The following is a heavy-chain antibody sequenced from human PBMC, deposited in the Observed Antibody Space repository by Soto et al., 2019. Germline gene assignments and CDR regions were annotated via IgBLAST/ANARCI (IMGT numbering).Heavy chain of an antibody. Sequence: EVQLLESGGGLVQPGGSLRLSCAASGFTFSSYAMSWVRQAPGKGLEWVSAISGSGGSTYYADSVKGRFTISRDNSKSTLYLQMNSLRAEDTAVYYCAKNLWSYSNSLDYWGQGTLVTVSS. V-gene: IGHV3-23*01. CDR3: AKNLWSYSNSLDY. J-gene: IGHJ4*02. CDR2: ISGSGGST. D-gene: IGHD4-4*01. CDR1: GFTFSSYA.